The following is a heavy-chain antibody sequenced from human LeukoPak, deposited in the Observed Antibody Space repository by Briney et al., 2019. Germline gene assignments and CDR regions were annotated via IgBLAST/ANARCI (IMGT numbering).Heavy chain of an antibody. D-gene: IGHD2-2*01. CDR1: GFTFSGYE. V-gene: IGHV3-48*03. CDR3: ATTSPRYCSRTSCFGGFFDY. J-gene: IGHJ4*02. CDR2: IVGGGINV. Sequence: GGSLRLSCVASGFTFSGYEVHWVRQAPGKGLGGIHFIVGGGINVDYADSVKGRFTISRDNAKNSLYLQMNSLRAEDTAVYYCATTSPRYCSRTSCFGGFFDYWGQGTLITVSS.